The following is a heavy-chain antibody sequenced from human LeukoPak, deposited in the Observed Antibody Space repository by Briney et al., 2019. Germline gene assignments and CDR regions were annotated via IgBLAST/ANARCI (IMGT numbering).Heavy chain of an antibody. D-gene: IGHD4-17*01. Sequence: PGGSLRLSCAASGSTLSSYAMHWVRQAPGKGLEWVAIISYDGNNKFYADSVKGRFTISRDNSRDTLHLQITGLRVEDTAVYYCARKHGDYPDYWGQGTLVTVSS. CDR1: GSTLSSYA. CDR2: ISYDGNNK. CDR3: ARKHGDYPDY. J-gene: IGHJ4*02. V-gene: IGHV3-30-3*01.